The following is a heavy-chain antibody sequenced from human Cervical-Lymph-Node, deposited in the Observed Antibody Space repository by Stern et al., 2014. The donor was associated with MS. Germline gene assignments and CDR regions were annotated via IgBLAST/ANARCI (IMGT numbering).Heavy chain of an antibody. Sequence: QLQLQESGPGLVKPSETLSLTCTVSGGSISSSSYYWGWIRQPPGKGLEWVGSIYYSGSTYYNPSLQSRVTISVDTSKNQFSLKLSSVTAADTAVYYCARHEKVGANSDYWGQGTLVTVSS. D-gene: IGHD1-26*01. CDR2: IYYSGST. CDR3: ARHEKVGANSDY. J-gene: IGHJ4*02. V-gene: IGHV4-39*01. CDR1: GGSISSSSYY.